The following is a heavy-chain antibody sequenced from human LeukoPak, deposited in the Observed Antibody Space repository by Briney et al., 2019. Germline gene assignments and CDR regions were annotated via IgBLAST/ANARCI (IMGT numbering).Heavy chain of an antibody. V-gene: IGHV4-34*01. J-gene: IGHJ4*02. CDR3: AREIRQLGIDY. D-gene: IGHD7-27*01. CDR2: ITYDGST. Sequence: SSETLSLTCAVFGGSFDGYYWSWIRQPPGKGLEWIGEITYDGSTNYNPSLKSRVTISVDTSKIQFSLKLSSVTAADTAVYYCAREIRQLGIDYWGQGTLVTVSS. CDR1: GGSFDGYY.